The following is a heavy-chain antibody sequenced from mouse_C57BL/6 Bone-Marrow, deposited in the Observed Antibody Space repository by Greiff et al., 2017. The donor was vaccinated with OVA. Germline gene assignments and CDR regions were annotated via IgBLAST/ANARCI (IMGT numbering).Heavy chain of an antibody. V-gene: IGHV1-42*01. Sequence: VQLKESGPELVKPGASVKISCKASGYSFTGYYMNWVKQSPEKSLEWIGEINPSTGGTTYNQKFKAKATLTVDKSSSTAYMQLKSLTSEDSAVYYCARADSSGYLDYWGQGTTLTVSS. J-gene: IGHJ2*01. D-gene: IGHD3-2*02. CDR3: ARADSSGYLDY. CDR2: INPSTGGT. CDR1: GYSFTGYY.